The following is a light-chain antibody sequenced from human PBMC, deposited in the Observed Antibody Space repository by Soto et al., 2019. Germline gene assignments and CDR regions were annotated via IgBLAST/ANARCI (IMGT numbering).Light chain of an antibody. Sequence: QPVLTQSPSASASLGASVKLTCTLSSGHSSYAIAWHQQQPEKGPRYLMKLDYDGSHTKGDAIPDRFSGSSSGAERYLTISSLQSEDEADYYCQTLGTGIHVVLGGGTKPTVL. CDR2: LDYDGSH. CDR3: QTLGTGIHVV. J-gene: IGLJ2*01. CDR1: SGHSSYA. V-gene: IGLV4-69*01.